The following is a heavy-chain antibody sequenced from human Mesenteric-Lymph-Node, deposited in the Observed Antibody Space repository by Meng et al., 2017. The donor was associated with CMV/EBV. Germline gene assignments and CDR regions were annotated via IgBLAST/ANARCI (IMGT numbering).Heavy chain of an antibody. CDR1: GFTLSSYT. D-gene: IGHD6-6*01. V-gene: IGHV3-30-3*01. J-gene: IGHJ5*02. Sequence: GESLKISCAASGFTLSSYTMHWVRQAPGKGLEWVAVISFDGSNEYYADSVKGRFTISKDNSKNTLYLQMNSLRAEDTAVYSCARDRAAARFVSGQTFDPWGHGTLVTVS. CDR2: ISFDGSNE. CDR3: ARDRAAARFVSGQTFDP.